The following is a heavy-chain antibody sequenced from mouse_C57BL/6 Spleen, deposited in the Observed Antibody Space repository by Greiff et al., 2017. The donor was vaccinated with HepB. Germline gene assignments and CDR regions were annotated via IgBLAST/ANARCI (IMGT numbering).Heavy chain of an antibody. D-gene: IGHD4-1*01. CDR3: ARGMGRFDY. CDR1: GFTFSSYA. V-gene: IGHV5-4*01. J-gene: IGHJ2*01. CDR2: ISDGGSYT. Sequence: EVQLQEPGGGLVKPGGSLKLSCAASGFTFSSYAMSWVRQTPEQRLEWVANISDGGSYTYYPDNVKGRVTISRDKAKNNLYLQMSQLKSEDTAVYYCARGMGRFDYWGQGTTLTVSS.